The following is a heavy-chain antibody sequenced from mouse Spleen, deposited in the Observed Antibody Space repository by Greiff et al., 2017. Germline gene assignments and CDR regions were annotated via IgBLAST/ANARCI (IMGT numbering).Heavy chain of an antibody. V-gene: IGHV1-81*01. J-gene: IGHJ1*01. CDR1: GYTFTSYG. D-gene: IGHD2-1*01. CDR3: ARSEVYDGSYGYFDV. Sequence: VKLQESGAELARPGASVKLSCKASGYTFTSYGISWVKQRTGQGLEWIGEIYPRSGNTYYNEKFKGKATLTADKSSSTAYMELRSLTSEDSAVYFCARSEVYDGSYGYFDVWGAGTTVTVSS. CDR2: IYPRSGNT.